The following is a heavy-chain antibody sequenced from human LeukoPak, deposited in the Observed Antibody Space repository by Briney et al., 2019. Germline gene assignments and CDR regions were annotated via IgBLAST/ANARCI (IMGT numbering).Heavy chain of an antibody. CDR3: ARAMARVGVWEWLSSGFDY. D-gene: IGHD3-3*01. Sequence: TGGSLRLSCAASGFSFSTSTMNWVRQAPGRGLEWVSSISSSGTNIYYADSVKGRFTISRDNANNSLYLQMNKLRAEDTAVYYCARAMARVGVWEWLSSGFDYWGQGTLASVSS. J-gene: IGHJ4*02. CDR1: GFSFSTST. CDR2: ISSSGTNI. V-gene: IGHV3-21*01.